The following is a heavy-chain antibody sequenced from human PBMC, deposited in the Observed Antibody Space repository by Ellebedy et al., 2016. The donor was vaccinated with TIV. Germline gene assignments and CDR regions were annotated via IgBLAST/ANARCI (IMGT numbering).Heavy chain of an antibody. CDR1: GFTFSSYA. Sequence: GGSLRLSCAASGFTFSSYAMAWVRQAPGKGLEWVSSLSVSGATTYYADSVKGRFTISRDNSKNTLTLNMNSLRPEDTAVSYCANLSQPQLLPDYRHAFDIWGQGTMVTVSS. CDR2: LSVSGATT. J-gene: IGHJ3*02. CDR3: ANLSQPQLLPDYRHAFDI. D-gene: IGHD5-12*01. V-gene: IGHV3-23*01.